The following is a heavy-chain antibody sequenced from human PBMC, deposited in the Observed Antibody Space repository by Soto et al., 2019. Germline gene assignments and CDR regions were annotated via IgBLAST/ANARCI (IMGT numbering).Heavy chain of an antibody. CDR1: GGSSSSGGYS. CDR3: ARGFHMTTVTYFDY. Sequence: SETLSLTCAVSGGSSSSGGYSWSWIRQPPGKGLEWIGYIYHSGSTYYNPSLKSRVTISVDRSTNQFSLKLSSETAADTAVYYCARGFHMTTVTYFDYWGQGTLVTVSS. CDR2: IYHSGST. J-gene: IGHJ4*02. D-gene: IGHD4-17*01. V-gene: IGHV4-30-2*01.